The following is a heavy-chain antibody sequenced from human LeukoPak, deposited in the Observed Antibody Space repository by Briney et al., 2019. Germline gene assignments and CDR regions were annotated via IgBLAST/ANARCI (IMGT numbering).Heavy chain of an antibody. Sequence: GGSPRLSCAGSGFTFSSYGMHWVRQAPGKGLEWVAVIWDDGTNNYYADSVKGRFTVSRDNSMNTLYLQVNSLTAEDTAVYYCARDWSRGNSGYVDHWGQGTLVTVSS. J-gene: IGHJ4*02. D-gene: IGHD5-12*01. V-gene: IGHV3-33*01. CDR3: ARDWSRGNSGYVDH. CDR1: GFTFSSYG. CDR2: IWDDGTNN.